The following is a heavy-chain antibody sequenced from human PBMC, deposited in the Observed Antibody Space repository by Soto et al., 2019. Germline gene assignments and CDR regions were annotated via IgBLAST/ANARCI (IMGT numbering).Heavy chain of an antibody. J-gene: IGHJ3*02. CDR3: ARDVVDIVATIGNDAFDI. D-gene: IGHD5-12*01. CDR1: GFTFSSYG. Sequence: GGSLRLSSAASGFTFSSYGMHWVRQAPGKGLEWVAVIWYDGSNKYYADSVKGRFTISRDNSKNTLYLQMNSLRAEDTAVYYCARDVVDIVATIGNDAFDIWGQGTMVTVSS. V-gene: IGHV3-33*01. CDR2: IWYDGSNK.